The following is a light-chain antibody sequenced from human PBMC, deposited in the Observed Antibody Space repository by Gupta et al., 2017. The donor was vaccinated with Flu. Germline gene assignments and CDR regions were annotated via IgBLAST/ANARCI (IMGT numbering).Light chain of an antibody. CDR1: SSDVGGYNF. CDR2: EVS. CDR3: NSYTSSSTLV. V-gene: IGLV2-14*01. J-gene: IGLJ2*01. Sequence: QSALTQPASVSGSPGQSITISCTGSSSDVGGYNFVSWYQQHPGKAPQLMIYEVSNRPSGVSNRFSGSKSGNTASLTISGLQTEDEADYYCNSYTSSSTLVFGGGTKVTVL.